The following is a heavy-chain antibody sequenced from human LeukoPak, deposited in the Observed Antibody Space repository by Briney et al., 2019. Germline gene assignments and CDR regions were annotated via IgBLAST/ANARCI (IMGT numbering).Heavy chain of an antibody. D-gene: IGHD5-24*01. CDR3: ATGEMVFDY. J-gene: IGHJ4*02. CDR1: GGSISSYY. V-gene: IGHV4-59*01. CDR2: IYYSGST. Sequence: PSETLSLTCTVSGGSISSYYWSWIRQPPGKGLEWIGYIYYSGSTNYNPSLKSRVTISVDTSKNQFSLKLSSVTAADTAVYYCATGEMVFDYWGQGTLVTVSS.